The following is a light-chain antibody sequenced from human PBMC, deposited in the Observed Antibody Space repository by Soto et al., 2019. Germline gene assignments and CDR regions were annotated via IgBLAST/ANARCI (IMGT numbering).Light chain of an antibody. V-gene: IGKV3-11*01. CDR3: QQRSNWPPWT. J-gene: IGKJ1*01. CDR1: QSVSSY. Sequence: EIVLTQSPATLSLSPGERATLSCRASQSVSSYLAWYQQKPGQAPRLLIYDASNRATGIPARFSGSGSGTDFTLTVSSLEPEDFADYYCQQRSNWPPWTFGQGTKVEIK. CDR2: DAS.